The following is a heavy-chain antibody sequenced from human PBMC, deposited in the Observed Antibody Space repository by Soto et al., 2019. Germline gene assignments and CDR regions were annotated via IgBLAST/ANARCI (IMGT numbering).Heavy chain of an antibody. CDR1: GDSVSGNSVA. V-gene: IGHV6-1*01. J-gene: IGHJ6*02. CDR3: ARVNLGYCTSTSCLVYYYYGMDV. CDR2: TYYRSRWYN. Sequence: PSQPLSLTCAISGDSVSGNSVAWSWIRQSPSRVLEWLGRTYYRSRWYNDYGVSVKSRITINPDTSKNQFSLQLNSVAPEDTAVYFCARVNLGYCTSTSCLVYYYYGMDVWGQGTTVTVSS. D-gene: IGHD2-2*01.